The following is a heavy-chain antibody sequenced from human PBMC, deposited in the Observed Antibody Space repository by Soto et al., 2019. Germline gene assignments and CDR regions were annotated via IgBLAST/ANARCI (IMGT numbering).Heavy chain of an antibody. CDR1: GFTFSDYY. CDR3: ARGHYGMDV. CDR2: ISPTSSYT. Sequence: PGGSLILSCAASGFTFSDYYMSWIRQAPGKGLEWVSFISPTSSYTNYADSVKGRFTISRDNTKKSMYLQMNSLRAEDTAVYYCARGHYGMDVWGQGTTVTVSS. V-gene: IGHV3-11*05. J-gene: IGHJ6*02.